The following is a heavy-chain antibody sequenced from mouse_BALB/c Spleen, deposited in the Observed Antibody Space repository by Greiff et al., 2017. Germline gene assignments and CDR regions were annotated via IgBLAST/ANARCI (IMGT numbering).Heavy chain of an antibody. CDR2: INSNGGST. D-gene: IGHD2-10*02. J-gene: IGHJ2*01. CDR3: ARAGYGNYAD. Sequence: EVQLVESGGGLVQPGGSLKLSCAASGFTFSSYGMSWVRQTPDKRLELVATINSNGGSTYYPDSVKGRFTISRDNAKNTLYLQMSSLKSEDTAMYYCARAGYGNYADWGQGTTLTVSS. CDR1: GFTFSSYG. V-gene: IGHV5-6-3*01.